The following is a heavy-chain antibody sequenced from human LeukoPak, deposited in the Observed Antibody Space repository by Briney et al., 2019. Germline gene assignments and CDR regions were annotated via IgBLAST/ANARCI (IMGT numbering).Heavy chain of an antibody. V-gene: IGHV4-38-2*02. Sequence: PSETLSLTCTVSGYSISSGYFWGWIRQPPGKGLEWIGTIYNSGSTYYNASLESRVTISVDTSKNQFSLKLSSVTAADTAVYYCARAYSSSWYFNWFDPWAQGTLVTVSS. J-gene: IGHJ5*02. CDR2: IYNSGST. CDR1: GYSISSGYF. CDR3: ARAYSSSWYFNWFDP. D-gene: IGHD6-13*01.